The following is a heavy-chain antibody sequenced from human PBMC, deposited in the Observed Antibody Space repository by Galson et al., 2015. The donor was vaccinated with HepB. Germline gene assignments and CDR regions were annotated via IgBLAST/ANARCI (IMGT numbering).Heavy chain of an antibody. CDR2: TYYRSRWYY. CDR3: ARAGAGYSSSWPFDY. CDR1: GDSVSSNSAA. Sequence: CAISGDSVSSNSAAWNWVRQSPSRGLEWLGRTYYRSRWYYDYAVSVKSRITINPDTSKNQFSLQLNSVSPEDTAVYYCARAGAGYSSSWPFDYWGQGTLVTVSS. J-gene: IGHJ4*02. V-gene: IGHV6-1*01. D-gene: IGHD6-13*01.